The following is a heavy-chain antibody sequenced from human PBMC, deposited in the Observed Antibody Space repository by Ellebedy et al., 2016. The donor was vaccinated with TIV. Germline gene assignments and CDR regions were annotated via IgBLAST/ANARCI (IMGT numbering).Heavy chain of an antibody. J-gene: IGHJ3*02. CDR1: GFTFCSYG. Sequence: PGGSLRLSCAASGFTFCSYGMHWVRQAPGKGLEWVAVIWYDGSNKYYADSVKGRFTISRDNSKTTLYLQMNSLRAEDTAVYYCARDGRSGSYWINLAFDIWGQGTMVTVSS. CDR3: ARDGRSGSYWINLAFDI. CDR2: IWYDGSNK. D-gene: IGHD1-26*01. V-gene: IGHV3-33*01.